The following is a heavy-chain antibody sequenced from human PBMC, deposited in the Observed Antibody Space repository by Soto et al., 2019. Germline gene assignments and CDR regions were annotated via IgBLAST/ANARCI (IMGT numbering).Heavy chain of an antibody. CDR2: ISSSSSTI. V-gene: IGHV3-48*01. Sequence: EVQLVESGGGLVQRGGSLRLSCAASGLTYSSYSMNWVRQAPGKGLEWVSYISSSSSTIYYADSVRGRFTISRDNAKKSLYLQMNSLRAEDTAVYYCASGEESRYYYYGMDVWGQGTTVTVSS. J-gene: IGHJ6*02. CDR3: ASGEESRYYYYGMDV. CDR1: GLTYSSYS.